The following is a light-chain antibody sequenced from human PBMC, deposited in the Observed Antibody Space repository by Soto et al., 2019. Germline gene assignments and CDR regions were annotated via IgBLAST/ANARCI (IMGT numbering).Light chain of an antibody. CDR1: QSVPNNF. CDR3: QQRSNWPLIT. CDR2: GAS. J-gene: IGKJ5*01. Sequence: EIVLTQSPGTLSLSPGERATLSCRASQSVPNNFLAWYQQKPGQAPRFVIYGASTRASGIPDRFSGGGSGTDFTLTISRLEPEDFAVYYCQQRSNWPLITSGQGTRLEIK. V-gene: IGKV3D-20*02.